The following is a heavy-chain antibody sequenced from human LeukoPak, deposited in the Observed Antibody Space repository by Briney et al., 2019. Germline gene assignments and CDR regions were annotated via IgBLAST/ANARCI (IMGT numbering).Heavy chain of an antibody. CDR1: GYTFTGYY. CDR3: VRDGLNWNYDY. J-gene: IGHJ4*02. Sequence: GASVKVSCKTSGYTFTGYYVHWVRQAPGQGLEWMGWISPTSGDTKYAQKFQGRVAMTRDTSISTAYMELSRLRSDDTAVYYCVRDGLNWNYDYWGQGTLVAVSS. D-gene: IGHD1-7*01. CDR2: ISPTSGDT. V-gene: IGHV1-2*02.